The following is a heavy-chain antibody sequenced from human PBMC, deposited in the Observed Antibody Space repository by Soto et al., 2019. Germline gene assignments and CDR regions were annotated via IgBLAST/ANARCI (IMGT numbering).Heavy chain of an antibody. CDR3: ARVGISASDAFDI. CDR1: GGSISSDAYY. J-gene: IGHJ3*02. CDR2: IYYSGNA. Sequence: LSLTCTVSGGSISSDAYYWSWIRQHPGKGLEWIGYIYYSGNAYYDASLKSRVTISVDTSKNQFSLRLTSVTVADTAVYYCARVGISASDAFDIWGQGTMVTVSS. D-gene: IGHD3-3*02. V-gene: IGHV4-31*03.